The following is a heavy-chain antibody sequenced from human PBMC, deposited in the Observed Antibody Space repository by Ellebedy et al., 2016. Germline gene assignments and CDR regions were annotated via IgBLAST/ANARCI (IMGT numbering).Heavy chain of an antibody. J-gene: IGHJ6*02. CDR2: IYYSGST. CDR1: GGSISSYY. V-gene: IGHV4-59*08. D-gene: IGHD3-10*01. CDR3: ARLYGSGSYYTLFYGMDV. Sequence: SETLSLTCTVSGGSISSYYWSWIRQPPGKGLEWIGYIYYSGSTNYNPSLKSRVTISVDTSKNQFSLKLSSVTAADTAVYYCARLYGSGSYYTLFYGMDVWGQGTTVTVSS.